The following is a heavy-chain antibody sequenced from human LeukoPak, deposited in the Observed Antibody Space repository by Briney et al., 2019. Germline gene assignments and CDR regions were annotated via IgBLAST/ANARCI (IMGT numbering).Heavy chain of an antibody. CDR3: ARALYDSSGYVDY. J-gene: IGHJ4*02. CDR1: GFTFSSYE. CDR2: ISSGGSTI. D-gene: IGHD3-22*01. Sequence: PGGSLRLSCAASGFTFSSYEMNWVRQAPGKGLEWVSYISSGGSTIYYADSVKGRFTISRDNAKNSLYLQMNSLRAEDTAVYYCARALYDSSGYVDYWGQGTLVTVSS. V-gene: IGHV3-48*03.